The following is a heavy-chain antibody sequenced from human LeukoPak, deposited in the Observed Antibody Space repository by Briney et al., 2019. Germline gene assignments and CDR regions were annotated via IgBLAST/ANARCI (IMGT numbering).Heavy chain of an antibody. D-gene: IGHD6-19*01. CDR1: GGSISKYY. Sequence: PSETLSLTCTVSGGSISKYYWSWIRQPPGKGLEWIGYIYYNGATNYNPSLKGRVTMSIDTSKNQFSLKLSSVTAADTAVYYCASNPGSGWIDYWGQGTLVTVSS. CDR2: IYYNGAT. CDR3: ASNPGSGWIDY. J-gene: IGHJ4*02. V-gene: IGHV4-59*08.